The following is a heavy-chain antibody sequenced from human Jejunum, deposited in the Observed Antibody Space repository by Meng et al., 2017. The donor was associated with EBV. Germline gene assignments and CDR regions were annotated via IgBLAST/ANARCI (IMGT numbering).Heavy chain of an antibody. CDR1: GFTFSSYS. Sequence: GLLVEPGGGLVQPGGSLRLSCAASGFTFSSYSMSWVRQAPGKGLEWVSTVSGSGGNTYYADSVKGRFTISRDISKNTLYLQMNSLTAEDTAIYYCAKLLKYWGQGTLVTVSS. J-gene: IGHJ4*02. CDR3: AKLLKY. V-gene: IGHV3-23*04. CDR2: VSGSGGNT.